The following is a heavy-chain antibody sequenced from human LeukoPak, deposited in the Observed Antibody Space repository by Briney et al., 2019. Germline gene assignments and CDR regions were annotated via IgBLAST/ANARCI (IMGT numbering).Heavy chain of an antibody. CDR2: IYYSGST. J-gene: IGHJ2*01. Sequence: SETLSLTCTVSGGSISSYYWSWIRQPPGKGLEWIGYIYYSGSTNYNPSLKSRVTISVDTSKNQFSLKLSFVTAADTAVYYCARVDLFYNGSGSYDRWYFDLWGRGTLVTVSS. CDR3: ARVDLFYNGSGSYDRWYFDL. D-gene: IGHD3-10*01. V-gene: IGHV4-59*01. CDR1: GGSISSYY.